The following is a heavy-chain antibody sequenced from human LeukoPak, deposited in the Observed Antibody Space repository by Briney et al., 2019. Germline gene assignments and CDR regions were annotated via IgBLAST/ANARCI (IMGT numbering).Heavy chain of an antibody. CDR2: ISNSGST. CDR3: ARDYSSGYFNWFDP. D-gene: IGHD3-22*01. Sequence: SETLSLTCTVSGGSSSSYYWSWIRQPPGKGLEWIGYISNSGSTNYNPSLKSRVTMSVDTSKNQFSLKLSSVTAADKAVYYCARDYSSGYFNWFDPWGQGTLVTVSS. J-gene: IGHJ5*02. CDR1: GGSSSSYY. V-gene: IGHV4-59*12.